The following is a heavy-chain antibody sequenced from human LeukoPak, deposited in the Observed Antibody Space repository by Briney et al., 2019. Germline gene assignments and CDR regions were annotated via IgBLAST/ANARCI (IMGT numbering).Heavy chain of an antibody. J-gene: IGHJ4*02. V-gene: IGHV1-46*01. CDR3: ATLGEDTAMGPLDY. D-gene: IGHD5-18*01. CDR1: GYTFTSYY. Sequence: GASVKVSCEASGYTFTSYYMHWVRQAPGQGLEWMGIINPSGGSTSYAQKFQGRVTMTRDTSTSTVYMELSSLRSEDTDVYYCATLGEDTAMGPLDYWRQGTLVTVS. CDR2: INPSGGST.